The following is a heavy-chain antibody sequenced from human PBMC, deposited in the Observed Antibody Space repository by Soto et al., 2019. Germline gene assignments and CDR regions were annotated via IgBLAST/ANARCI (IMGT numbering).Heavy chain of an antibody. D-gene: IGHD6-13*01. V-gene: IGHV3-73*02. CDR3: TRRITAAAGDY. CDR2: IRSKANSYAT. J-gene: IGHJ4*02. CDR1: GFTSSGSA. Sequence: EVQLVESGGGLVQPGGSLKVSCAASGFTSSGSAIHWVRQASGKGLEWVGRIRSKANSYATAYGASVKGRFTISRDDSKNTAYLQMNSLKTEDTAVYYCTRRITAAAGDYWGQGTLVTVSS.